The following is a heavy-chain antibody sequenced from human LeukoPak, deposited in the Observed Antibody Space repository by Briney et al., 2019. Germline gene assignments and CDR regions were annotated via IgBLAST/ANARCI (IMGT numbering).Heavy chain of an antibody. J-gene: IGHJ4*02. CDR2: TYYRSKWYN. V-gene: IGHV6-1*01. CDR3: ARGSHQITYYYGSEPLGFDY. CDR1: GDSVSSNSAA. D-gene: IGHD3-10*01. Sequence: SQTLSLTCAISGDSVSSNSAAWNWIRQSPSRGLEWLGRTYYRSKWYNDYAVSVKSRITINPDTSKNRFSLQLNSVTPEDTAVYYCARGSHQITYYYGSEPLGFDYWGQGTLVTVSS.